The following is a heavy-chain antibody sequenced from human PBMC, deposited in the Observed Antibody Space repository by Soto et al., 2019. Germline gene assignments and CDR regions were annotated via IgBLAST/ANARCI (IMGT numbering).Heavy chain of an antibody. CDR1: GFTFSSYA. J-gene: IGHJ4*02. Sequence: GGSLRLSCAASGFTFSSYAMSWVRQAPGKGLEWVSTISASGKSTYYADSVRGRFTISRDNSGNMLFLQMNGLGADDAAVYYCAKDVAATLWGQGALVTVSS. CDR3: AKDVAATL. D-gene: IGHD6-13*01. CDR2: ISASGKST. V-gene: IGHV3-23*01.